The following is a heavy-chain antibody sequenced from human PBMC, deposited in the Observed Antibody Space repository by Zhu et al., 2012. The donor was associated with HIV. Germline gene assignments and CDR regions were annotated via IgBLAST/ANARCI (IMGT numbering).Heavy chain of an antibody. J-gene: IGHJ6*02. CDR2: ISTDGSII. CDR1: GFTLGNYW. CDR3: ARANNLDV. Sequence: EVQLVESGGGLVQPGGSLRLSCAASGFTLGNYWMHWVRQPPGKGLVWVSRISTDGSIINYGDSVRGRFTISRDNAKNTLYLQMNSLRAEDTAVYYCARANNLDVWGQGTTVTVSS. D-gene: IGHD1/OR15-1a*01. V-gene: IGHV3-74*01.